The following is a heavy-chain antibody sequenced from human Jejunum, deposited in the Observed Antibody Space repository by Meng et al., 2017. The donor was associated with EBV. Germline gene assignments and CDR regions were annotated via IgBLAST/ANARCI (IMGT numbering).Heavy chain of an antibody. Sequence: VQLVESGGGVVQPGRSLSLSCAASGFTFGDYAMHWVRQAPGKGLEWVALVSYGGSDKLYADSVKGRFTIYRDNSDNTLFLQMNSLKPEDTAVYYCAKERRGFYAEHWGQGTLVTVSS. CDR1: GFTFGDYA. D-gene: IGHD1-14*01. V-gene: IGHV3-30*04. J-gene: IGHJ4*02. CDR2: VSYGGSDK. CDR3: AKERRGFYAEH.